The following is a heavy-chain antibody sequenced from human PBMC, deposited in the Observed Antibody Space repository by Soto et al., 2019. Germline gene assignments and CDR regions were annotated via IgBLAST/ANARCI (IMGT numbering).Heavy chain of an antibody. Sequence: QITLKESGPTLVKSTQTLTLTCSFSGFSLRNGGVGVGWIRQPPGKALEWVALIYWNDDKRYSPFLKNRLTLITDTFKDQVVLTMTNVDPVDTATYYCAHKLDTVDWFGPWGQGILVTVSS. CDR1: GFSLRNGGVG. CDR2: IYWNDDK. D-gene: IGHD5-18*01. CDR3: AHKLDTVDWFGP. V-gene: IGHV2-5*01. J-gene: IGHJ5*02.